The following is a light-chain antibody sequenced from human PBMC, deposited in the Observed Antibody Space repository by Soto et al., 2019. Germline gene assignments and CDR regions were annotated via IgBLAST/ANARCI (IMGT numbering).Light chain of an antibody. Sequence: EIVLTQSPGTLSLSPGERATLSCRASQSVSSSYLAWYQQKPGQAPRLLIYGASSRATGIPARFSGSGSGTDFTLTISRLEPEDFAVYYCQQYCSSLYTFGQGTKLEIK. V-gene: IGKV3-20*01. CDR1: QSVSSSY. CDR3: QQYCSSLYT. CDR2: GAS. J-gene: IGKJ2*01.